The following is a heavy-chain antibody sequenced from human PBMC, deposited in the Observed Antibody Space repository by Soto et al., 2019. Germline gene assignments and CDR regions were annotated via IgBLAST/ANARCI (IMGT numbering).Heavy chain of an antibody. D-gene: IGHD3-10*01. CDR1: GFTFSSYS. V-gene: IGHV3-21*01. CDR2: ISSSSSYI. CDR3: ARLLWFGESLQVP. J-gene: IGHJ5*02. Sequence: GGSLRLSCAASGFTFSSYSMNWVRQAPGKGLEWVSSISSSSSYIYYADSVKGRFTISRDNAKNSLYLQMNSLRAEDTAVYYCARLLWFGESLQVPWGQGTLVTVSS.